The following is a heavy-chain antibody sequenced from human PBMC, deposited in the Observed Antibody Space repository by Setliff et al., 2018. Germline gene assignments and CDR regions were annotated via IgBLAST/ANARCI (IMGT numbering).Heavy chain of an antibody. V-gene: IGHV4-61*09. CDR1: GGSISSGSYY. CDR2: IYTSGST. D-gene: IGHD5-12*01. J-gene: IGHJ3*02. Sequence: SETLSLTCTVSGGSISSGSYYWSWIRQPAGKGLEWIGHIYTSGSTNYNPSLKSRVTISVDTSKNQFSLKLSSVTAADTAVYYCAREEDGYNTGAFDIWGPETMVTVSS. CDR3: AREEDGYNTGAFDI.